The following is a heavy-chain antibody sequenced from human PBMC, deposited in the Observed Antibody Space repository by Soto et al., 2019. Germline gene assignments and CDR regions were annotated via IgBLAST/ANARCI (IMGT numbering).Heavy chain of an antibody. CDR1: GFTFTRYS. J-gene: IGHJ4*02. CDR3: ARESEDLTSNFDY. V-gene: IGHV3-21*06. Sequence: GGSLRLSCAASGFTFTRYSMNWVRQAPGKGLEWVSSISSTTNYVYYGDSMKGRFTISRDNAKNSLYLEMNSLRAEDTAVYYCARESEDLTSNFDYWGQGTLVTV. CDR2: ISSTTNYV.